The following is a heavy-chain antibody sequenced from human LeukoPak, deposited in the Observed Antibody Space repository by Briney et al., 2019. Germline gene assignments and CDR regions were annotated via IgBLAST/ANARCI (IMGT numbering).Heavy chain of an antibody. CDR2: IYYSGST. D-gene: IGHD3-10*01. CDR3: ARGQDGSGSYLFDY. V-gene: IGHV4-39*07. J-gene: IGHJ4*02. CDR1: DGSISSSTYY. Sequence: SETLSLTCTVSDGSISSSTYYWGWIRQPPGKGLEWIGSIYYSGSTYYNPSLKSRVAISVDTSKNQFSLKLSSVTAADTAVYYCARGQDGSGSYLFDYWGQGTLVTVSS.